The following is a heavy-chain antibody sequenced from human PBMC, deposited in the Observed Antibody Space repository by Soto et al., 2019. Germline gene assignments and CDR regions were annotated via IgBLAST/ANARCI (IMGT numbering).Heavy chain of an antibody. J-gene: IGHJ6*02. CDR2: IYYSGST. CDR1: GGSISSGGYY. V-gene: IGHV4-31*03. D-gene: IGHD1-26*01. CDR3: ARGGSGSYYGDYYDYGMDV. Sequence: QVQLQESGPGLVKPSQTLSLTCTVSGGSISSGGYYWSWIRQHPGKGLEWIGYIYYSGSTYYNPSLKSRVTLSVDPSKIQFSLSLSSVTAADTAVYYCARGGSGSYYGDYYDYGMDVWGQGTTVTVSS.